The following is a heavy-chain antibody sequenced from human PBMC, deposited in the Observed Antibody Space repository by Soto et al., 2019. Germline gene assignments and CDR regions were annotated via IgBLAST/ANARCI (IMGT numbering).Heavy chain of an antibody. CDR1: GFTFSSYA. CDR2: ISGSGGST. CDR3: AKDSPIMITFGGVIEDYFDY. J-gene: IGHJ4*02. D-gene: IGHD3-16*02. V-gene: IGHV3-23*01. Sequence: EVQLLESGGGLVQPGGSLRLSCAASGFTFSSYAMSWVHQAPGKGLEWVSAISGSGGSTYYADSVKGRFTISRDNSKNTLYLQMNSLRAEDTAVYYCAKDSPIMITFGGVIEDYFDYWGQGTLVTVSS.